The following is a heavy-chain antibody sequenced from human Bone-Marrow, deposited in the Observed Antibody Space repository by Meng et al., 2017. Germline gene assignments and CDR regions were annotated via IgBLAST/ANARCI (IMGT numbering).Heavy chain of an antibody. D-gene: IGHD2-15*01. CDR2: TYYRSRWYK. J-gene: IGHJ4*01. CDR3: ARGPATLDF. V-gene: IGHV6-1*01. Sequence: SQTLSLTCAISGDSVSSNSVAWNWIRQSPSRGLEWLGRTYYRSRWYKDYAVSVTSRIAINPDTSQNEFSLQLNSVTPEDTAVYFCARGPATLDFWGHGTLVTVSS. CDR1: GDSVSSNSVA.